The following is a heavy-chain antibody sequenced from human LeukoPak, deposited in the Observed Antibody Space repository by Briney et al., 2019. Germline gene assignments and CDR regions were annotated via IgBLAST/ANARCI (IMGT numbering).Heavy chain of an antibody. CDR2: IYHSGST. CDR1: GGSISSSNW. CDR3: ARGRIVVANTGAFDI. D-gene: IGHD3-22*01. Sequence: SGTLSLTCAVSGGSISSSNWWSWVRQPPGKGPEWIGEIYHSGSTNYNPSLKSRVTISVDKSKNQFSLKLSSVTAADTAVYYCARGRIVVANTGAFDIWGQGTMVPVSS. J-gene: IGHJ3*02. V-gene: IGHV4-4*02.